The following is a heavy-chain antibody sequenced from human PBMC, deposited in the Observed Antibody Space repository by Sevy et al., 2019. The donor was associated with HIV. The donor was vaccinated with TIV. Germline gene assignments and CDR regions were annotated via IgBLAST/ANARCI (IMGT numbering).Heavy chain of an antibody. V-gene: IGHV4-39*01. D-gene: IGHD3-3*01. CDR1: GGSIISSTYY. Sequence: SETLSLTCTVSGGSIISSTYYWDWIRQPPGKGLEWIGNIHHTGKTYYIPSLRSRVTMSVDTSKNQFSLNLNSVPAADTAVYYGARHPPNSNELEYWGRGTLVTVSS. CDR2: IHHTGKT. CDR3: ARHPPNSNELEY. J-gene: IGHJ4*02.